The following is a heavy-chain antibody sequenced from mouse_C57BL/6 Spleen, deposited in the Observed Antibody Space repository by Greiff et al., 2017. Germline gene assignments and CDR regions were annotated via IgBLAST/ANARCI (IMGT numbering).Heavy chain of an antibody. V-gene: IGHV7-3*01. CDR1: GFPFTDYY. D-gene: IGHD1-1*01. CDR3: ARYNYGDY. J-gene: IGHJ2*01. CDR2: IRNKANGYTT. Sequence: EVMLVESGGGLVQPGGSLSLSCAASGFPFTDYYMSWVRQPPGKALEWLGFIRNKANGYTTKYSASVKGRFTISRDNSQSILYLQMNALRAEDSATYYCARYNYGDYWGQGTTLTVSS.